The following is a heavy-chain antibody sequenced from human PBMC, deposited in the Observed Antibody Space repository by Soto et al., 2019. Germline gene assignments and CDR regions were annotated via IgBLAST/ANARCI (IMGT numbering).Heavy chain of an antibody. J-gene: IGHJ5*02. V-gene: IGHV4-59*01. CDR2: IYHSGST. CDR3: ARSYGDDPYNWFDP. CDR1: GASISSYY. Sequence: QVQLQESGPGLVKPSETLSLTCTVFGASISSYYWSWIRQPPGKGLEWIGYIYHSGSTKYNPTLKSRVTISIDTSKNQFSLKLTSLTAADTAVYYCARSYGDDPYNWFDPWGLGTLVTVSS. D-gene: IGHD4-17*01.